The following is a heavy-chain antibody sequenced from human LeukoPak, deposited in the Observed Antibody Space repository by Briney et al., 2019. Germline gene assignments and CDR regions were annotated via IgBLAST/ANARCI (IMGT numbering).Heavy chain of an antibody. D-gene: IGHD3-16*02. CDR1: GYTFTSYY. CDR2: INPSGGST. Sequence: ASVKLSCKASGYTFTSYYMHWVRQAPGQGLEWMGIINPSGGSTSYAQKFQGRVTMTRDTSTSTVYMELSSLRSEDTAVYYCARAGPNYDYVWGSYRYTPFFDYWGQGTLVTVSS. V-gene: IGHV1-46*01. CDR3: ARAGPNYDYVWGSYRYTPFFDY. J-gene: IGHJ4*02.